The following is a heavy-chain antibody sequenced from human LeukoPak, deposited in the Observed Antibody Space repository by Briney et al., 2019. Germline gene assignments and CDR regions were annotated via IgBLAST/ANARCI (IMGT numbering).Heavy chain of an antibody. J-gene: IGHJ4*02. V-gene: IGHV4-39*01. CDR3: ARLPGFYYYFDY. D-gene: IGHD1-14*01. CDR2: IYYSGST. Sequence: SETLSLTCTVSGGSISSSSYYWGWIRQPPGKGLEWIGSIYYSGSTYYNPSLKSRVTISVDTSKNQFSLKLSSVTAADTAVYYCARLPGFYYYFDYWGQGTLVTVSS. CDR1: GGSISSSSYY.